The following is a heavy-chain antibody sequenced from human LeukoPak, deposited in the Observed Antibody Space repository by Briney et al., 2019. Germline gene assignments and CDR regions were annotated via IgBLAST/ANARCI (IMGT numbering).Heavy chain of an antibody. V-gene: IGHV3-23*01. J-gene: IGHJ4*02. D-gene: IGHD4-11*01. Sequence: GGSLRLSCAASGFTVSSNYMSWVRQAPGKGLEWVSAISGSGGSTYYADSVKGRFTISRDNSKNTLYLQMNSLRAEDTAVYYCAKVDRYSNSFISEFDYWGQGTLVTVFS. CDR2: ISGSGGST. CDR1: GFTVSSNY. CDR3: AKVDRYSNSFISEFDY.